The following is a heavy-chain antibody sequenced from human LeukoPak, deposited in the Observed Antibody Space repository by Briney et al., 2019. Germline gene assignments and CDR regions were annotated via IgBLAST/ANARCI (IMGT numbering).Heavy chain of an antibody. CDR2: ISGHTGNT. CDR1: GYIFTNHA. V-gene: IGHV1-18*01. D-gene: IGHD3-16*01. CDR3: ARAEGDYDPLNWIDP. Sequence: ASVKVSCKASGYIFTNHAITWVRQAPGQGLEWMGWISGHTGNTIYAQKVQGRLTMTTDTSMSTAYMELRSLTSDDTAVYYCARAEGDYDPLNWIDPWGQGTRVTVSS. J-gene: IGHJ5*02.